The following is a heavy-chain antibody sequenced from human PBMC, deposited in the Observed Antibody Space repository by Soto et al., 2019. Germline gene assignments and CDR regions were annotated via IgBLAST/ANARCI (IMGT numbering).Heavy chain of an antibody. CDR1: GFTFSTYA. CDR3: AKHRDCSSAVCPDGHWFDS. J-gene: IGHJ5*01. CDR2: VTGNSALT. Sequence: EVQLLESGGGLVQPGGSLRLSCAASGFTFSTYAMTWVRQAPGKGLEWVSTVTGNSALTFYADSVKGRSTISRDNSKNSLYLQTSSLSAEDTAVYYCAKHRDCSSAVCPDGHWFDSWGQGTMVTVSS. D-gene: IGHD2-2*01. V-gene: IGHV3-23*01.